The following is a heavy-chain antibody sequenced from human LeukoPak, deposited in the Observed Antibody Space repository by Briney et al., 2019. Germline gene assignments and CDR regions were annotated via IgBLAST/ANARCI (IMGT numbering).Heavy chain of an antibody. CDR3: ARAINWNDVANWFDP. CDR1: GGTFSSYA. D-gene: IGHD1-20*01. Sequence: SVKVSCKASGGTFSSYAISWVRQAPGQGLEWMGGIIPIFGTANCAQKFQGRVTITADESTSTAYMELSSLRSEDTAVYYCARAINWNDVANWFDPWGQGTLVTVSS. CDR2: IIPIFGTA. J-gene: IGHJ5*02. V-gene: IGHV1-69*13.